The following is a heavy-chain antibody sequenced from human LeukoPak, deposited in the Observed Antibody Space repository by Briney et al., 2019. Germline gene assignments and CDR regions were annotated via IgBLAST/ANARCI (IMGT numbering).Heavy chain of an antibody. D-gene: IGHD3-22*01. CDR3: ARANPYYYDSSGYFDY. Sequence: SETLSLTCTVSGGSISSGGYYWSWIRQHPGKGLEWIGYIYYSGSTYYNPSLKSRVTISVDTSKNQFSLKLSSVTAADTAVYYCARANPYYYDSSGYFDYWGQGTLVTVSS. V-gene: IGHV4-31*03. CDR1: GGSISSGGYY. CDR2: IYYSGST. J-gene: IGHJ4*02.